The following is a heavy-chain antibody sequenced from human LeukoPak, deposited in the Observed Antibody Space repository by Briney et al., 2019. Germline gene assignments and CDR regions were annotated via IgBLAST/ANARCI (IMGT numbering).Heavy chain of an antibody. CDR2: INPNSGGT. Sequence: ASVKVSCKASGYTFTCYYMHWVRPAPGQGLEWMGWINPNSGGTNYAQKFQGRVTMTRDTSISTAYMELSRLRSDDTAVYYCARDLGFYYDSSGYEAADVLYYFDYWGQGTLVTVSS. J-gene: IGHJ4*02. V-gene: IGHV1-2*02. D-gene: IGHD3-22*01. CDR1: GYTFTCYY. CDR3: ARDLGFYYDSSGYEAADVLYYFDY.